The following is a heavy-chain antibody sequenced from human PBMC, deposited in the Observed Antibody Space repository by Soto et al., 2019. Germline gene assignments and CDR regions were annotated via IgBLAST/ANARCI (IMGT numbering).Heavy chain of an antibody. Sequence: EVQLVESGGGLVQPGGSLRLSCAASGFTFSSYEMNWVRQAPGKGLEWVSYISSSGSTIYYADSVKGRFTISRDNAKSSLYLQMNSLRAEDTAVYYCARELRYFDWFVGGFDPWGQGTLVTVSS. CDR1: GFTFSSYE. CDR3: ARELRYFDWFVGGFDP. J-gene: IGHJ5*02. CDR2: ISSSGSTI. V-gene: IGHV3-48*03. D-gene: IGHD3-9*01.